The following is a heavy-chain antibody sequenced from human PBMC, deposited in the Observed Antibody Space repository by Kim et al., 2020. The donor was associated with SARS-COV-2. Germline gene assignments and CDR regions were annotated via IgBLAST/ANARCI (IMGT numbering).Heavy chain of an antibody. CDR1: GGSISSGGYY. V-gene: IGHV4-31*03. D-gene: IGHD2-15*01. J-gene: IGHJ5*02. CDR2: IYYSGRT. Sequence: SETLSLTCTVSGGSISSGGYYWSWIRQHPGKGLEWIGYIYYSGRTYYNPSLKSGVAISVDTSKIQFSLKLTSVTAADTAVYYCARVYCSDGSCSRFDPWGQGTLVTVSS. CDR3: ARVYCSDGSCSRFDP.